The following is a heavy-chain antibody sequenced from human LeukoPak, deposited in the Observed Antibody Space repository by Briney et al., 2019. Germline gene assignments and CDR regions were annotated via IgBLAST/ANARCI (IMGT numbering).Heavy chain of an antibody. J-gene: IGHJ6*03. Sequence: GGSLRLSCVVSGFTFSSYSMNWVRQAPGKGLEWVSYISSSSSTIYYADSVKGRFTISRDNAKNSLYLQMNSLRAEDTAVYYCARLANKPIVVVPAAMREYYYYYMDVWGKGTTVTVSS. D-gene: IGHD2-2*01. CDR2: ISSSSSTI. CDR3: ARLANKPIVVVPAAMREYYYYYMDV. V-gene: IGHV3-48*04. CDR1: GFTFSSYS.